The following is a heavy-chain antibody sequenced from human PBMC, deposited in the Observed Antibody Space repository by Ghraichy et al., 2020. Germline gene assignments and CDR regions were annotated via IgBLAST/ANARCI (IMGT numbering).Heavy chain of an antibody. CDR2: ISRNGGST. D-gene: IGHD2-15*01. Sequence: GGSLRLSCAASGFTFSSYDMHWVRQAPGKGLEYVSAISRNGGSTYYADSVKGRFTISRDNSKNTLYLQMGSLRAEDMAVYYCARKLGYCSGGTCYYDLWGQGTLVTVS. CDR3: ARKLGYCSGGTCYYDL. V-gene: IGHV3-64*02. CDR1: GFTFSSYD. J-gene: IGHJ4*02.